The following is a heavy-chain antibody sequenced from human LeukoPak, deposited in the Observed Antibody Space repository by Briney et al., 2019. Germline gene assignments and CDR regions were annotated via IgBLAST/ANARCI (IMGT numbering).Heavy chain of an antibody. CDR2: ISSSGSTI. J-gene: IGHJ5*02. CDR1: GFTFSNYF. V-gene: IGHV3-48*03. Sequence: PGGSLRLSCATSGFTFSNYFMNWVRQAPGKGLEWVSYISSSGSTIYYADSMKGRFTISRDNAKNSLYLQMNSLRAEDTAVYYCASLHYYYGSGSYDPWGQGTLVPSPQ. D-gene: IGHD3-10*01. CDR3: ASLHYYYGSGSYDP.